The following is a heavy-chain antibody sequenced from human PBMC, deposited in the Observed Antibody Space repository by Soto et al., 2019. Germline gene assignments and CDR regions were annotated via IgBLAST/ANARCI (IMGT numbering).Heavy chain of an antibody. D-gene: IGHD3-10*01. J-gene: IGHJ4*02. Sequence: SETLSLTCAVSGGSISSGGYSWSWIRQPPGKGLEWIGYIYHSGSTYYNPSLKSRVTISVDTSKNQFSLKLSSVTAADTAVYYCARSWGFALDYWGQGTLVTVSS. V-gene: IGHV4-30-2*02. CDR2: IYHSGST. CDR1: GGSISSGGYS. CDR3: ARSWGFALDY.